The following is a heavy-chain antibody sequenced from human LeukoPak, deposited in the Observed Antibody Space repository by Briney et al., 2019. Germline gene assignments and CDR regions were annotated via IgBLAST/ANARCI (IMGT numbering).Heavy chain of an antibody. CDR1: GFTFSDYY. Sequence: PGGSLRPSCAASGFTFSDYYMSWIRQAPGKGLVWVSRIRGDGSMTNYADSVKGRFTISRDNAKNTLYLQMNSLRLEDTAVYYCARENLAAAADYWGQGTVVTVSS. V-gene: IGHV3-74*01. J-gene: IGHJ4*02. D-gene: IGHD6-25*01. CDR2: IRGDGSMT. CDR3: ARENLAAAADY.